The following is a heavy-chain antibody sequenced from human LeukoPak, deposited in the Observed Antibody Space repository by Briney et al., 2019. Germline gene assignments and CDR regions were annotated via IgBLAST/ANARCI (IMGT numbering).Heavy chain of an antibody. CDR2: ISAYNGNT. CDR3: ARDMTVVTLYYYMDV. V-gene: IGHV1-18*01. D-gene: IGHD4-23*01. CDR1: GYTFTSYG. Sequence: GASVKVSCKASGYTFTSYGISWVRQAPGQGLEWMGWISAYNGNTNYAQKLQGRVTMTTDTSTSTAYMELRSLRSDDTAVYYCARDMTVVTLYYYMDVWGKGTTVTVSS. J-gene: IGHJ6*03.